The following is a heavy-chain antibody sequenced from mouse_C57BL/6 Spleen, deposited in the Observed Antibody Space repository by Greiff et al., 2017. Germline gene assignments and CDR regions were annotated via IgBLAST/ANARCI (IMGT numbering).Heavy chain of an antibody. CDR2: IRNNANGYTT. CDR3: ARYGAGYFDY. V-gene: IGHV7-3*01. D-gene: IGHD3-3*01. Sequence: EVKLMESGGGLVQPGGSLSLSCAASGFTFTDYYMSWVRQPPGKALEWLGFIRNNANGYTTEYSASVKGRFTSSRDNSQSILYLQMNALRAEDSATYYCARYGAGYFDYWGQGTTLTVSS. CDR1: GFTFTDYY. J-gene: IGHJ2*01.